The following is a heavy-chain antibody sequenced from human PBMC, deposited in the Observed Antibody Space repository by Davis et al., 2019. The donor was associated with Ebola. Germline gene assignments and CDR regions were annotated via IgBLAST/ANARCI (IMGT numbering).Heavy chain of an antibody. D-gene: IGHD6-13*01. CDR2: IRYDGSNK. J-gene: IGHJ6*03. Sequence: PGGSLRLSCAASGFTFSSYGMHWVRQAPGKGLEWVAFIRYDGSNKYYADSVKGRFTISRDNSKNTLYLQMNSLRAEDTAVYYCAKEDASSSWYKDYYYYMDVWGKGTTVTVSS. V-gene: IGHV3-30*02. CDR1: GFTFSSYG. CDR3: AKEDASSSWYKDYYYYMDV.